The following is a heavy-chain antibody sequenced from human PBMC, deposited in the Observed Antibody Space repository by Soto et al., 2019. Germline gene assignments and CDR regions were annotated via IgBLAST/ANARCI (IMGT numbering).Heavy chain of an antibody. CDR3: ARGSDGEY. CDR1: GYAFTTYG. CDR2: ISAHNGNT. V-gene: IGHV1-18*01. J-gene: IGHJ4*02. D-gene: IGHD2-15*01. Sequence: QVHLVQSGAEVKKPGASVKVSCKGSGYAFTTYGITWVRQAPGQGLEWMGWISAHNGNTNYAQKRQGRVTVTRDTSTSTAYMGLRSLRSDDTSVYYCARGSDGEYWGQGALVTVSS.